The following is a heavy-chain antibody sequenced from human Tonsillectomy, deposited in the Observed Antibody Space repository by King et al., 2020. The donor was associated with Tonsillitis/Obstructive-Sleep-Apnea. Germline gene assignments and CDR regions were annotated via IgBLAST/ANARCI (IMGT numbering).Heavy chain of an antibody. V-gene: IGHV4-59*01. Sequence: VQLQESGPGLVKPSETLSLTCTVSGGSISSYYWSWIQQPPGKGLEWIGYISYSGSTNYNPSHKSRVTISVDTSKNQFSLKLSSVTAADTAVYYCARDRLLEAGGDAFDIWGQGTMVTASS. D-gene: IGHD3-16*01. CDR3: ARDRLLEAGGDAFDI. CDR2: ISYSGST. J-gene: IGHJ3*02. CDR1: GGSISSYY.